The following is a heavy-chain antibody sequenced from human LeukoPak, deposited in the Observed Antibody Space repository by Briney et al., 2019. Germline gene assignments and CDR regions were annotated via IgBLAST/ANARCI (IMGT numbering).Heavy chain of an antibody. CDR1: GGSISSSSYY. V-gene: IGHV4-39*01. J-gene: IGHJ4*02. Sequence: SETLSLTCTVSGGSISSSSYYWGWIRQPPGKGVEWIGSIYYSGSTYYNPSLKSRVTISVDTSKNQFSLKLSSVTAADTAVYYCARHNYYGSGSPNFDYWGQGTLVTVSS. CDR2: IYYSGST. CDR3: ARHNYYGSGSPNFDY. D-gene: IGHD3-10*01.